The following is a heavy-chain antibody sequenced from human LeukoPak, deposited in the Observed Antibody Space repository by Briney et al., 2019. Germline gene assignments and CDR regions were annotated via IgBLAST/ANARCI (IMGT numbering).Heavy chain of an antibody. CDR2: IYPGDSDT. J-gene: IGHJ6*02. D-gene: IGHD3-9*01. V-gene: IGHV5-51*01. CDR1: GYSFTSYW. Sequence: GESLKISCKGSGYSFTSYWIGWVRQMPGKGLEWMEIIYPGDSDTRYSPSFQGQVTISADKSISTAYLQWSSLKASDTAMYYCARRNYDILTGLEYGMDVWGQGTTVTVSS. CDR3: ARRNYDILTGLEYGMDV.